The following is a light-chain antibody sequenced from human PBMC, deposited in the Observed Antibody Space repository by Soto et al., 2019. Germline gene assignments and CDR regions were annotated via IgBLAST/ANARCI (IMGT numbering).Light chain of an antibody. CDR1: SSDVGGYKY. J-gene: IGLJ2*01. V-gene: IGLV2-14*01. Sequence: QPVLTQPASVSGSPGQSITISCTGTSSDVGGYKYVSWYQQHPGKAPRVMIYEVSNRPSGVSNRFSGSKSGNTASLIISGLQAEDEADYYCSSYTSGSTVVFGGGTKLTVL. CDR2: EVS. CDR3: SSYTSGSTVV.